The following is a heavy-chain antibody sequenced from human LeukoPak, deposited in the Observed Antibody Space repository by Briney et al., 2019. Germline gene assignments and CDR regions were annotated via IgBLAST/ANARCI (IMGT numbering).Heavy chain of an antibody. CDR2: INPSGGST. Sequence: ASVKVSCKASGYTFNNHYMYWVRQAPGQGLEWMGVINPSGGSTSYAQKFQGRVTMTRDTSTRTVYMEVNSLRSEDTAVYYCARDLGYCTNGVCHTRFDYWGQGTLVAVSS. V-gene: IGHV1-46*02. CDR1: GYTFNNHY. J-gene: IGHJ4*02. CDR3: ARDLGYCTNGVCHTRFDY. D-gene: IGHD2-8*01.